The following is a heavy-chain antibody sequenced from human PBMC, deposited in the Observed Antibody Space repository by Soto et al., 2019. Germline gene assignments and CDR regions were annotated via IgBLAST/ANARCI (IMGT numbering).Heavy chain of an antibody. V-gene: IGHV1-24*01. CDR2: FDPEDGET. Sequence: ASVKGYCKGAGYTITELSIRWGLHAPGKGLEWMGGFDPEDGETIYAQKFQGRVTMTEDTSTDTAYMELSSLRSEDTAVYYCATLPSVAGTADYWGQGTLVTVSA. CDR3: ATLPSVAGTADY. J-gene: IGHJ4*02. CDR1: GYTITELS. D-gene: IGHD6-19*01.